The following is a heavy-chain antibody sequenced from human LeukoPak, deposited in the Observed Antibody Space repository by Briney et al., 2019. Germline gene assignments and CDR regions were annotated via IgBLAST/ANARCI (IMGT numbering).Heavy chain of an antibody. CDR3: ARVDAPRRRYYYYMDV. CDR2: ISSSSSYI. J-gene: IGHJ6*03. Sequence: GGSLRLSCAASGFTFSSYSMNWVRQAPGKGLEWVSSISSSSSYIYYADSVKGRFPISRDNAKNSLYLQMNSLRAEDTAVYYCARVDAPRRRYYYYMDVWGKGTTVTVSS. CDR1: GFTFSSYS. V-gene: IGHV3-21*01.